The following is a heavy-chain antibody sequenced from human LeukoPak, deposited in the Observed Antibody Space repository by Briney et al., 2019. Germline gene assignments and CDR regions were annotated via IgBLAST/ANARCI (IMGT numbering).Heavy chain of an antibody. Sequence: SETLSLTCTVSGGSISSYYWSWIRQPPGKGLEWIGYIYYTGSTNYNPSLKGRVTISVDTSKNQFSLKLTSVTAADTAVYYCARGDSSSWYSNYYYYMDVWGKGTTVTVSS. D-gene: IGHD6-13*01. V-gene: IGHV4-59*01. CDR2: IYYTGST. J-gene: IGHJ6*03. CDR1: GGSISSYY. CDR3: ARGDSSSWYSNYYYYMDV.